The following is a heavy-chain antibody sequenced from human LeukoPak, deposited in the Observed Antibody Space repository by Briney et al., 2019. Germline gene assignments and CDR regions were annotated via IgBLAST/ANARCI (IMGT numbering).Heavy chain of an antibody. CDR3: AKTLGYCSSTSCQGAFDI. D-gene: IGHD2-2*01. CDR1: EFTFSSYA. V-gene: IGHV3-23*01. CDR2: MSGSGGTT. Sequence: PGGSLRLSCAASEFTFSSYAMSWVRQAPGKGLEWVSTMSGSGGTTYYADSVKGRLTISRDNSKNTLYLQMNSLRAEDTAVYYCAKTLGYCSSTSCQGAFDIWGQGTMVTVSS. J-gene: IGHJ3*02.